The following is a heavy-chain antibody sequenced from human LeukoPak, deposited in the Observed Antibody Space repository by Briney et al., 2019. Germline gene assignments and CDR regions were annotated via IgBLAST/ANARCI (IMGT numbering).Heavy chain of an antibody. CDR2: IVVGSGKT. Sequence: SVKVSCKASGFTFTSSAMQWVRQPRGQRLEWIVWIVVGSGKTNYAQKFQERVTITRDMSTSTAYMELSSLRSEDTAVYYCARVRSGDHPDYWGQGTLVTVSS. D-gene: IGHD2-21*02. CDR3: ARVRSGDHPDY. J-gene: IGHJ4*02. CDR1: GFTFTSSA. V-gene: IGHV1-58*02.